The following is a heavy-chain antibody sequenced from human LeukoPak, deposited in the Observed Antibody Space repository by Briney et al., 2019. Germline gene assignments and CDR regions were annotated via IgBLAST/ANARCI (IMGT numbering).Heavy chain of an antibody. Sequence: SETLSLTCTVSGGSISSYYWSWIRQPPGKGLEWIGYIYYSGSTNYNPSLKSRVTISVDTSKNQFSLKLSSVAAADTAVYYCAREDYYYMDVWGKGTTVTVSS. CDR1: GGSISSYY. CDR2: IYYSGST. V-gene: IGHV4-59*01. CDR3: AREDYYYMDV. J-gene: IGHJ6*03.